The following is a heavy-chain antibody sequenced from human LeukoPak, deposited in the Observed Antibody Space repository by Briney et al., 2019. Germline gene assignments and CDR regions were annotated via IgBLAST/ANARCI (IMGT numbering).Heavy chain of an antibody. Sequence: GASVKVSCKASGYTFTRYYIHWVRQAPGQGLDWMGWINPNSGGTNYAQKFQGRVTMTRDTSISTAYMELSRLRSDDTAVCYCARMVAFYYYGDYWGQGTLVTVSS. J-gene: IGHJ4*02. CDR1: GYTFTRYY. CDR2: INPNSGGT. D-gene: IGHD3-22*01. V-gene: IGHV1-2*02. CDR3: ARMVAFYYYGDY.